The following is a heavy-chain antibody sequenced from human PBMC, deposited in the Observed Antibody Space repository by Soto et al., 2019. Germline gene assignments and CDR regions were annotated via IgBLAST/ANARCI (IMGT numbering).Heavy chain of an antibody. CDR3: ARDRDIVLVPAAHDAFDI. V-gene: IGHV1-69*13. J-gene: IGHJ3*02. D-gene: IGHD2-2*01. CDR1: GGTFSNYA. Sequence: GASVKVSCKASGGTFSNYAISWVRQAPGQGLEWMGGIIPIFGTANYTQKFQGRVTITADESTSTAYMELSSLRSEDTAVYYCARDRDIVLVPAAHDAFDIWGQGTMVTVSS. CDR2: IIPIFGTA.